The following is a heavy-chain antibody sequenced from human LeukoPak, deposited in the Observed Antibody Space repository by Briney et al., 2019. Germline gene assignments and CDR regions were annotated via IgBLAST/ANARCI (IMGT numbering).Heavy chain of an antibody. D-gene: IGHD3-22*01. CDR2: IIPIFGTA. V-gene: IGHV1-69*13. CDR3: ASIAPDSSGYYPAYYYYGMDV. J-gene: IGHJ6*02. Sequence: VASVKVSCKASGGTFSSYAISWVRQAPGQGLEWMGGIIPIFGTANYAQKFQGRVTITADESTSTAYMELSSLRSEDTAVYYCASIAPDSSGYYPAYYYYGMDVWGQGTTVIVSS. CDR1: GGTFSSYA.